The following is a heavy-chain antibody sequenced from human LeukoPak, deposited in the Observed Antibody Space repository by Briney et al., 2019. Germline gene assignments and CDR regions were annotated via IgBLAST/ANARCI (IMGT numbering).Heavy chain of an antibody. J-gene: IGHJ4*02. CDR1: GGTFSSYA. CDR3: ARAYSYGGCDY. D-gene: IGHD5-18*01. CDR2: IIPILGIA. V-gene: IGHV1-69*04. Sequence: ASVKVSCKASGGTFSSYAISWVRQAPGQGLEWMGRIIPILGIANYAQKFQGRVTITADKSTSTAYMELSSLRSEDTAVYYCARAYSYGGCDYWGQGTLVTVSP.